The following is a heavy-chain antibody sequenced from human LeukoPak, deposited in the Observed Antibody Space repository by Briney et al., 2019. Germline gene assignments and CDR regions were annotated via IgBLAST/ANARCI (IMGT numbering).Heavy chain of an antibody. CDR1: GFTFSSYW. CDR3: AREGRTGTLKDY. J-gene: IGHJ4*02. CDR2: IKHDGSEK. V-gene: IGHV3-7*01. D-gene: IGHD1-7*01. Sequence: PGGSLRLSCAASGFTFSSYWMSWVRQAPGKGLEWVANIKHDGSEKNHVDSVKGRFTISRDNAKNSLYLLMNSLRAEDTAVYYCAREGRTGTLKDYWGQGILVTVSS.